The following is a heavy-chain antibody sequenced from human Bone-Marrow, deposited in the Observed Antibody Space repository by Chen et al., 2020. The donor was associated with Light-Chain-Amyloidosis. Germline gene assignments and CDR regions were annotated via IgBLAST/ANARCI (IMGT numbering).Heavy chain of an antibody. CDR2: IYPDDADA. Sequence: VQLHPSRPVVKNPGESMMIPCKVSCHTIPNYWIGWVRPMPGKGLELMGVIYPDDADARYSPSFEGQVTISADKSITTAYLQWMSLKASDTAMYYCARRRDGYNFDYWGQGTLVTVSS. CDR3: ARRRDGYNFDY. V-gene: IGHV5-51*01. CDR1: CHTIPNYW. D-gene: IGHD5-12*01. J-gene: IGHJ4*02.